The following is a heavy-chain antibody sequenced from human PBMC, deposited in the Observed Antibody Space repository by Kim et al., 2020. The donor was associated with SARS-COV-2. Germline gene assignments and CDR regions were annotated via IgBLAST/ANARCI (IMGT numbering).Heavy chain of an antibody. CDR1: GFTFSDYY. J-gene: IGHJ4*02. Sequence: GGSLRLSCAASGFTFSDYYMSWIRQAPGKGLEWVSYISSSSSYTNYADSVKGRFTISRDNAKNSLYLQMNSLRAEDTAVYYCARMGCSSTSCYSYFDYWGQGTLVTVSS. D-gene: IGHD2-2*01. CDR2: ISSSSSYT. CDR3: ARMGCSSTSCYSYFDY. V-gene: IGHV3-11*03.